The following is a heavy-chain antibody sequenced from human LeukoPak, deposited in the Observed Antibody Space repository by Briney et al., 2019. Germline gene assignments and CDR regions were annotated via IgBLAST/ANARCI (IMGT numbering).Heavy chain of an antibody. V-gene: IGHV4-59*01. J-gene: IGHJ4*02. CDR3: ARGAPVGATTLGFDY. D-gene: IGHD1-26*01. CDR2: IYYSGST. CDR1: GGSISSFY. Sequence: SETLSLTCTVSGGSISSFYWSWIRQPPGKGLEWIGYIYYSGSTNYNPPLKSRVTISVDTSKNQFSLKLSSVTAADTAVYYCARGAPVGATTLGFDYWGQGTLVTVSS.